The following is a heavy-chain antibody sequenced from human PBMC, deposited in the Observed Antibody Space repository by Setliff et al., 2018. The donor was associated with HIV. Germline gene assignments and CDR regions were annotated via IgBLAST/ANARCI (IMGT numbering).Heavy chain of an antibody. D-gene: IGHD3-22*01. V-gene: IGHV5-51*01. J-gene: IGHJ4*02. CDR3: ARLGDDNSGYYQF. CDR1: GYSFSDYW. Sequence: PGESLTISCQASGYSFSDYWIGWARQMPGKGLEWMGIIFPDDSDTRYSPSFQGHVTISADKSISTAYLQWSSLKASDTAIYYCARLGDDNSGYYQFWGQGTLGTVS. CDR2: IFPDDSDT.